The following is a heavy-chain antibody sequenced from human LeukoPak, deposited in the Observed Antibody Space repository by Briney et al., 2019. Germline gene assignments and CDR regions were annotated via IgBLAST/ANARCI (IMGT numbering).Heavy chain of an antibody. CDR1: GFIFSSYA. Sequence: PGGSLRLSCAASGFIFSSYALHWVRQAPGKGLEWVAVISDDGSKKYYADSVKGRFTISRDNSKNTLQMNSLRTEDTAVYYCARGFGAGWGAFDIWGQGTKVTVSS. CDR2: ISDDGSKK. V-gene: IGHV3-30*04. CDR3: ARGFGAGWGAFDI. D-gene: IGHD3-16*01. J-gene: IGHJ3*02.